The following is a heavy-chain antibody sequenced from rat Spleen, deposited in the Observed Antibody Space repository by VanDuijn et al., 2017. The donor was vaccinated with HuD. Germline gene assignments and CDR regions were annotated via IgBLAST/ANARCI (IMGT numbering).Heavy chain of an antibody. CDR3: TIGSHYFDVTYYYEY. Sequence: EVQLVETGGGLVQPGRSMKLSCAASGFVFNFFPMAWVRQAPTKGLEWVATISTSGDSTSYRDSVKGRFTISRDDAESTLYLQMDSLMSEDTATYFCTIGSHYFDVTYYYEYWGQGVLVTVSS. V-gene: IGHV5-46*01. CDR1: GFVFNFFP. J-gene: IGHJ2*01. D-gene: IGHD1-12*01. CDR2: ISTSGDST.